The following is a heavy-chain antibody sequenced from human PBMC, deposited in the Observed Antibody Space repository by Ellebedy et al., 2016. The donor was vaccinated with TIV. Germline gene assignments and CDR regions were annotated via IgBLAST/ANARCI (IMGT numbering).Heavy chain of an antibody. CDR2: ISAYNGNT. V-gene: IGHV1-18*01. CDR3: ARDQGVRRKQWLGTYGY. J-gene: IGHJ4*02. D-gene: IGHD6-19*01. CDR1: GYTFTSYG. Sequence: AASVKVSCKASGYTFTSYGISWARQAPGQGLEWMGWISAYNGNTNYAQKLQGRVTMTTDTSTSTAYMELRSLRSDDTAVYYCARDQGVRRKQWLGTYGYWGQGTLVTVSS.